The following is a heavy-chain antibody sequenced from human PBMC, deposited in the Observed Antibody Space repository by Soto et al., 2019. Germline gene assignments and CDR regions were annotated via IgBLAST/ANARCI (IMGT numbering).Heavy chain of an antibody. V-gene: IGHV4-39*02. CDR2: IYYSGST. J-gene: IGHJ4*02. CDR3: ARDVSPTY. Sequence: SETLSLTCTFSGGSITSSSYYWGWIRQPPGKGLEWIGSIYYSGSTYYNPSLKSRVTISVDTSKNQFSLKLSSVTAADTAVYYCARDVSPTYWGQGMLVS. CDR1: GGSITSSSYY.